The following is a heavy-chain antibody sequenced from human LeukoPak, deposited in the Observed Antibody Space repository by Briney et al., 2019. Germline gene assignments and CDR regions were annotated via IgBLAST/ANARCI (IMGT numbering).Heavy chain of an antibody. V-gene: IGHV3-11*06. CDR1: GFTFSDYY. Sequence: PGGSLRLSCAASGFTFSDYYMNWIRQAPGKGLEWVSYISSSSTYTKYADSVKGRFTISRDNAKNSLYLEMNSLRAEDTAVYYCARDLYDSSGYYYPGAFDIWGQGTMVTVSS. CDR2: ISSSSTYT. D-gene: IGHD3-22*01. J-gene: IGHJ3*02. CDR3: ARDLYDSSGYYYPGAFDI.